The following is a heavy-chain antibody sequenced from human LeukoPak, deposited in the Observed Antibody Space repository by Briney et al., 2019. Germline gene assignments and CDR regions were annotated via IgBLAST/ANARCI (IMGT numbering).Heavy chain of an antibody. V-gene: IGHV3-30*18. J-gene: IGHJ4*02. Sequence: GWSLRLSCAASGFTFSSYGMHWVRQAPGKGLEWVAVISYDGSNKYYADSVKGRFTISRDNSKNTLYLQMNSLRAEDTAVYYCAKHGGESYFFDYWGQGTLVTVSS. CDR2: ISYDGSNK. D-gene: IGHD1-26*01. CDR3: AKHGGESYFFDY. CDR1: GFTFSSYG.